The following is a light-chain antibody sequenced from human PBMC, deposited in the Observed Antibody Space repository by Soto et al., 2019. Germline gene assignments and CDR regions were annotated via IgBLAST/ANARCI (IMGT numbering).Light chain of an antibody. Sequence: EIVLTQSPGTLSLSPGERATLSCRASQSVSYSYLAWYQQKPGQAPRLLIYGASSRATGIPDRFSGSGSGTDFTLTISRLEPEDFAVYYCQQYVTSPLTFGGGTKVDI. V-gene: IGKV3-20*01. CDR2: GAS. J-gene: IGKJ4*01. CDR1: QSVSYSY. CDR3: QQYVTSPLT.